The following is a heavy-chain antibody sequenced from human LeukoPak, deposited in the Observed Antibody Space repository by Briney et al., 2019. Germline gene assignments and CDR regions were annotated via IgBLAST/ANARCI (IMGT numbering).Heavy chain of an antibody. Sequence: GGSLRLSCAASGFPLRDYYMSWIRQAPGKGLEWVSYISTSGSSRYYADSVRGRFTISRDNTKNSIYLQMNNLRAKDSALYYCARAAYNWNWGQGTLVTVS. V-gene: IGHV3-11*01. D-gene: IGHD1-1*01. J-gene: IGHJ4*02. CDR2: ISTSGSSR. CDR3: ARAAYNWN. CDR1: GFPLRDYY.